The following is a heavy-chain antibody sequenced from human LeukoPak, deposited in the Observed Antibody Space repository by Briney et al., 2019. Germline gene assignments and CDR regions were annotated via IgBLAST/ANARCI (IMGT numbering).Heavy chain of an antibody. CDR3: AHGYSRSEDAFDD. Sequence: GESLKISCKGSGYNFTNYWIGWVRQMPGKGLEWMGIIYPGDSDTRYSPSFQGQVTISADKSISTAYLQWSSLKASDTAMYYFAHGYSRSEDAFDDWGQATMVNV. D-gene: IGHD2-2*01. J-gene: IGHJ3*01. CDR1: GYNFTNYW. V-gene: IGHV5-51*01. CDR2: IYPGDSDT.